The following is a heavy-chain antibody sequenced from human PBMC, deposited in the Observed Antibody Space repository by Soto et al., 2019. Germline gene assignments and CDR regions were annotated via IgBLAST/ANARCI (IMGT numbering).Heavy chain of an antibody. CDR2: IKQDGSEK. D-gene: IGHD5-12*01. Sequence: GGSLRLSCAASGFTFSSYWMSWVRQAPGKGLEWVANIKQDGSEKYYVDSVKGRFTISRDNAKNSLYLQMNSLRAEDTAVYYCARVVVATIGPSYYYYYYGMDVWGQGTTVTVSS. J-gene: IGHJ6*02. CDR1: GFTFSSYW. V-gene: IGHV3-7*01. CDR3: ARVVVATIGPSYYYYYYGMDV.